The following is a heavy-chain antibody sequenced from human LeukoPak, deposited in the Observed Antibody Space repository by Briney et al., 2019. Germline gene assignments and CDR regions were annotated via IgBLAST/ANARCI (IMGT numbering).Heavy chain of an antibody. CDR3: TRREMATTYYYYGMDV. V-gene: IGHV3-73*01. CDR1: GFTFSGSA. CDR2: IRSKANSYAT. Sequence: GGSLRLSCAASGFTFSGSAMHWVRQASGKGLEWVGRIRSKANSYATAYAASVKGRFTISRDDSKNTAYLQMNSLKTEDTAVYYCTRREMATTYYYYGMDVWGQGTTVTVSS. D-gene: IGHD5-24*01. J-gene: IGHJ6*02.